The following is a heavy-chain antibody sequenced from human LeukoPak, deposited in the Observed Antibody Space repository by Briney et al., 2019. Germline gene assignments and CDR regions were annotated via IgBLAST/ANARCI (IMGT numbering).Heavy chain of an antibody. V-gene: IGHV3-23*01. CDR2: ISGSGGST. D-gene: IGHD5-12*01. Sequence: TGGSLRLSCAASGFTFSSYAMSWVRQAPGKGLEWVSAISGSGGSTYYADSVKGRFTISRDNSKNTLYLQMNSLRAEDTAVYYCARSEVDIVATVCFDYWGQGTLVTISS. CDR3: ARSEVDIVATVCFDY. J-gene: IGHJ4*02. CDR1: GFTFSSYA.